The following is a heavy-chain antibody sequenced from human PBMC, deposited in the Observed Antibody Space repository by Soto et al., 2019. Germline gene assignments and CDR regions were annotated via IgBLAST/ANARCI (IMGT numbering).Heavy chain of an antibody. CDR3: TTDSYMTNIIVRFDY. CDR2: VKSKTDGGTT. V-gene: IGHV3-15*01. D-gene: IGHD4-17*01. CDR1: GFTFDSYA. J-gene: IGHJ4*01. Sequence: GGSLRLSCAASGFTFDSYAMSWVRQAPGKGLEWVGRVKSKTDGGTTDFAAPVKGRFAISRDDSKNMVYLEMNSLKTEDTAIYYCTTDSYMTNIIVRFDYWGHGTLVTVSS.